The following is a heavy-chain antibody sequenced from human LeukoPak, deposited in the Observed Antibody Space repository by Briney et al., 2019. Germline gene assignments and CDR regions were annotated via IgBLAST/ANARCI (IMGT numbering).Heavy chain of an antibody. D-gene: IGHD3-16*01. CDR1: GFTFSSYA. J-gene: IGHJ4*02. CDR2: ISGSGAGT. CDR3: AKDRYDWGY. V-gene: IGHV3-23*01. Sequence: PGRSLRLSCAASGFTFSSYAMSWVRQAPGKGLEWVSGISGSGAGTNYADSVKGRFTISRDNSKNTLYLQMNSLRAEDTAVYYCAKDRYDWGYWGQGTLVTVSS.